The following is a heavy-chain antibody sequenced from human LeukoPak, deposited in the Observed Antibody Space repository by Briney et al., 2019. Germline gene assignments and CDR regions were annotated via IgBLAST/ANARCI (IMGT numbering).Heavy chain of an antibody. Sequence: SETLSLTCAVSGGSLSSSSYYWGWIRQPPGKGLEWIGSIYYSGSTYYNPSLKSHVTLSVNTSKNQFSLKLTSVTAADSAVYYCARSYCSSTSCYEAGFDPWGQGTLVTVSS. CDR1: GGSLSSSSYY. CDR3: ARSYCSSTSCYEAGFDP. V-gene: IGHV4-39*01. D-gene: IGHD2-2*01. CDR2: IYYSGST. J-gene: IGHJ5*02.